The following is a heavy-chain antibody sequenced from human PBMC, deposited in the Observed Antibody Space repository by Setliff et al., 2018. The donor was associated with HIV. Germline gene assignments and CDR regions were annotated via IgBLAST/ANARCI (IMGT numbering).Heavy chain of an antibody. CDR2: IYHSGST. CDR3: ARVQVSGTYPIDY. CDR1: SYSISSGYY. Sequence: PSETLSLTCAVSSYSISSGYYWGWIRQPPGKGLGWIGNIYHSGSTYYTPSLTGRVTISVDTSNTQFSLKLSSVTAADTAVYYCARVQVSGTYPIDYWGQGTLVTVSS. J-gene: IGHJ4*02. V-gene: IGHV4-38-2*01. D-gene: IGHD3-10*01.